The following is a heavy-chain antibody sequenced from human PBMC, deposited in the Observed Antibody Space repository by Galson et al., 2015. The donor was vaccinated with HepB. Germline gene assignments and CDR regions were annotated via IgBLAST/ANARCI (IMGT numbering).Heavy chain of an antibody. CDR3: ARRSSGQLVPGDDYYYYYYMDV. J-gene: IGHJ6*03. CDR2: IDPSDSYT. V-gene: IGHV5-10-1*01. CDR1: GSSFTSYW. D-gene: IGHD6-6*01. Sequence: QSGAEVTKPGESLRISCKGSGSSFTSYWISWVRQMPGKGLEWMGRIDPSDSYTNYSPSFQGHVTISADKSISTAYLQWSSLKASDTAMYYCARRSSGQLVPGDDYYYYYYMDVWGKGTTVTVSS.